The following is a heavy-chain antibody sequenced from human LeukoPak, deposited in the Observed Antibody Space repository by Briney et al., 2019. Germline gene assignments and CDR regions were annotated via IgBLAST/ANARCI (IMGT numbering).Heavy chain of an antibody. Sequence: SETLSLTCTVSGGSINSYYWSWIRQTPGKGLECIGYISYSGSTNYTPSLKSRVTISLGTSRNQFFLKMNSVTAADTALYYCARGNADWGQGTPVTVSS. CDR3: ARGNAD. J-gene: IGHJ4*02. V-gene: IGHV4-59*01. CDR2: ISYSGST. CDR1: GGSINSYY.